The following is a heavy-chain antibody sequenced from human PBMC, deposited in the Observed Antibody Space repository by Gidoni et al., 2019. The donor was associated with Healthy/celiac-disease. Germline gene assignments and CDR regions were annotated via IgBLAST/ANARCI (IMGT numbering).Heavy chain of an antibody. Sequence: QVQLVESGGGVVQPGRSLRLSCAASGFPFSRYGMHWVRQAPGKGLEWVAVIWYDGSNKYYADSVKGRFTISRDNSKNTLYLQMNSLRAEDTAVYYCAREYIVVVPAAMYGNYYGMDVWGQGTTVTVSS. J-gene: IGHJ6*02. V-gene: IGHV3-33*01. CDR1: GFPFSRYG. CDR2: IWYDGSNK. CDR3: AREYIVVVPAAMYGNYYGMDV. D-gene: IGHD2-2*01.